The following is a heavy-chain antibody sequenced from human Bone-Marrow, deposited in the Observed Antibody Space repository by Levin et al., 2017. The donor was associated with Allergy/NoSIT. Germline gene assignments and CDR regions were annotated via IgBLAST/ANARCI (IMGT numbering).Heavy chain of an antibody. V-gene: IGHV4-39*07. CDR3: ARDFFGSRSYYYDSSGYFNIGWFDP. Sequence: SQTLSLTCTVSGGSISSSSYYWGWIRQPPGKGLEWIGSIYYSGSTYYNPSLKSRVTISVDTSKNQFSLKLSSVTAADTAVYYCARDFFGSRSYYYDSSGYFNIGWFDPWGQGTLVTVSS. CDR2: IYYSGST. CDR1: GGSISSSSYY. D-gene: IGHD3-22*01. J-gene: IGHJ5*02.